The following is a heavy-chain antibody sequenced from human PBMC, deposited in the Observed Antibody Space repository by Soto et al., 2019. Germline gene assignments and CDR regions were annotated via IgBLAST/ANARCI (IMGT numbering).Heavy chain of an antibody. J-gene: IGHJ6*02. CDR3: ARGDSTDCSDGVCSYFYNHDTDV. CDR1: GYSFTDYR. D-gene: IGHD2-8*01. CDR2: INPKRGGT. Sequence: ASVKVSCKASGYSFTDYRIHWVRQAPGQGLEWLGRINPKRGGTSTAQKFQGWVTMTTDTSISTASVELTRLTSDDTAIYYCARGDSTDCSDGVCSYFYNHDTDVWVQGTTVTVSS. V-gene: IGHV1-2*04.